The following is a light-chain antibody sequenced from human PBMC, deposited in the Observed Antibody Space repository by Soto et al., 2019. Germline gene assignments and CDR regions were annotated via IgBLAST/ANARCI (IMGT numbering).Light chain of an antibody. J-gene: IGLJ1*01. Sequence: SYELTQPPSVSVSPGQTASITCSGDKLGNKYVCWYQQKPGQSPVLVIYQDFKRPSGIPERFSGSNSGNTATLTSRGTQAMDEADYYCQAWDSSSYVFGTGTKLTVL. CDR3: QAWDSSSYV. V-gene: IGLV3-1*01. CDR2: QDF. CDR1: KLGNKY.